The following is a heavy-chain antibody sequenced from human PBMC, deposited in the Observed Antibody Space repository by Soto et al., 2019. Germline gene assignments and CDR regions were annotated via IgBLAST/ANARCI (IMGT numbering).Heavy chain of an antibody. J-gene: IGHJ3*01. D-gene: IGHD2-15*01. CDR3: ARRGYCAGGKCYGIYALDV. V-gene: IGHV3-66*01. Sequence: EVQLVESGGGLVQPGGSLRLSCAASGFIININYMSWVRQAPGKGLEWVSLVYSGGGTFYADSVKGRFTVSRDSSKNTLDLQMDRLRVEDTAVYYCARRGYCAGGKCYGIYALDVWGQGAMVTVSS. CDR2: VYSGGGT. CDR1: GFIININY.